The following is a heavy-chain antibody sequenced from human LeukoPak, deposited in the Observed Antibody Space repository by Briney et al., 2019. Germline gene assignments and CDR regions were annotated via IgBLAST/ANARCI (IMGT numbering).Heavy chain of an antibody. D-gene: IGHD6-13*01. V-gene: IGHV3-30*04. Sequence: PAGSLRLSSAASGFTFSSYTMHWVRQAPGKGLKWVAAISGDASDKYYADSVKGRFTVSRDKSKNTLYLQMNSLRAEDTAVYYCARDGVAAFAYWGQGTLVTVSS. J-gene: IGHJ4*02. CDR2: ISGDASDK. CDR3: ARDGVAAFAY. CDR1: GFTFSSYT.